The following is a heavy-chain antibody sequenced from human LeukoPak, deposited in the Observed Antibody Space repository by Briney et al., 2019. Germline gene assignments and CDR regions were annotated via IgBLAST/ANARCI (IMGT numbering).Heavy chain of an antibody. D-gene: IGHD2-21*01. CDR2: ISGTGGAT. CDR1: GFSFGNYA. CDR3: VQDPRDTYVTNWFVS. Sequence: PGGSLRLSCVASGFSFGNYAMSWVRQAPGKGLQWVSQISGTGGATWYAGFARDRFTISRDNSKKTLYLQMSGLRVEDTAMYYCVQDPRDTYVTNWFVSWGQGTLLIVSS. J-gene: IGHJ5*01. V-gene: IGHV3-23*01.